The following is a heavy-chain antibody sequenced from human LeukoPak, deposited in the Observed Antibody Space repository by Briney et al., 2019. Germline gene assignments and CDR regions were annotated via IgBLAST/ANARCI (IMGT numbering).Heavy chain of an antibody. CDR3: ARKRLAVARPFDP. Sequence: SETLSLTCTVSGDSISTSNSYWGWIRQPPGKGLEWIGSIYYSGSTYYNPSLKSRVTISVDTSKNQFSLKLSSVTAADTAVYYCARKRLAVARPFDPWGQGTLVTVSS. J-gene: IGHJ5*02. CDR2: IYYSGST. D-gene: IGHD6-19*01. V-gene: IGHV4-39*07. CDR1: GDSISTSNSY.